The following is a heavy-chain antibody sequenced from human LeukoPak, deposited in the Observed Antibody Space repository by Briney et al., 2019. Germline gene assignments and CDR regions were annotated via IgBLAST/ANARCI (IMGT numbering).Heavy chain of an antibody. V-gene: IGHV4-30-2*01. CDR3: ARRSYDSSGYYALDY. J-gene: IGHJ4*02. CDR2: IYHSGST. CDR1: GGSFSGYY. D-gene: IGHD3-22*01. Sequence: SETLSLTCAVYGGSFSGYYWSWIRQPPGKGLEWIGYIYHSGSTYYNPSLKSRVTISVDRSKNQFSLKLSSVTAADTAVYYCARRSYDSSGYYALDYWGQGTLVTVSS.